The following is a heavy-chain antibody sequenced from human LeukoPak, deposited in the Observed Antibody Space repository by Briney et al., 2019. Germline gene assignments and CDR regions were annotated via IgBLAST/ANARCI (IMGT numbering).Heavy chain of an antibody. CDR3: ARDLEYSYSSVTTIGFDY. J-gene: IGHJ4*02. D-gene: IGHD6-19*01. V-gene: IGHV4-34*01. CDR2: INHSGST. Sequence: SETLSLTCAVYGGSFSGYYWSWIRQPPGKGLEWIGEINHSGSTNYNPSLKSRVTISVDTSKNQFSLKLSSVTAEDTAVYYCARDLEYSYSSVTTIGFDYWGQGTLVTVSS. CDR1: GGSFSGYY.